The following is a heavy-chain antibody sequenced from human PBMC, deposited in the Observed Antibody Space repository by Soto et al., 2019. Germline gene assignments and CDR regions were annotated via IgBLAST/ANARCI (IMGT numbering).Heavy chain of an antibody. J-gene: IGHJ5*02. CDR1: GYTFTSYD. Sequence: QVQLVQSGAEVKKPGASVKVSCKASGYTFTSYDINWVRQATGQGLEWMGWMNPNSGNTGYAQKFQGRVTMTRNTSISTAYMELSSLRSEDTAVYYCARGLGGMYWQQLVRNWFDPWGQGTLVTVSS. V-gene: IGHV1-8*01. CDR3: ARGLGGMYWQQLVRNWFDP. D-gene: IGHD6-13*01. CDR2: MNPNSGNT.